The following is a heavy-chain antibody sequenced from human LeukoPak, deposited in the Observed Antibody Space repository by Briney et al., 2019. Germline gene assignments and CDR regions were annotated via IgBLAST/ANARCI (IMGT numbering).Heavy chain of an antibody. J-gene: IGHJ4*02. Sequence: PGGSLRLSCAASGFTFSTYWMHWVRQAPGKGLVWVSRINTDGSSTNYADSVKGRFTISRDNANNMLYLLMNSLRVDDTAVYYCVRALLGTSDYWGQGTLVTVSS. CDR1: GFTFSTYW. CDR2: INTDGSST. V-gene: IGHV3-74*01. CDR3: VRALLGTSDY. D-gene: IGHD7-27*01.